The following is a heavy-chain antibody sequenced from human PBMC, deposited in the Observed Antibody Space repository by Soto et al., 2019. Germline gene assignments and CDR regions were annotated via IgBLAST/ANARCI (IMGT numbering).Heavy chain of an antibody. J-gene: IGHJ4*02. CDR1: RGTFSSYT. CDR3: ARDVGAVAGSDY. CDR2: IIPILGIA. Sequence: SVKVSCKASRGTFSSYTISWVRQAPGQGLEWMGRIIPILGIANYAQKFQGRVTITADKSTSTAYMELSSLRSEDTAVYYCARDVGAVAGSDYWGQGTLVTVSS. D-gene: IGHD6-19*01. V-gene: IGHV1-69*04.